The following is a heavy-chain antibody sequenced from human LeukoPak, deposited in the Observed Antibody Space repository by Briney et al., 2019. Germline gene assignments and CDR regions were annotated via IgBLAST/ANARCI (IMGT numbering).Heavy chain of an antibody. J-gene: IGHJ4*02. V-gene: IGHV4-34*01. CDR2: INHSGST. Sequence: PSETLSLTCAVYGGSFSGYYWSWIRQPPGKGLEWIGEINHSGSTNYNPSLKSRVTISVDTSKNQFSLKLSSVTAADTAVYYCARGRKGCSGYDYWGQGTLVTVSS. CDR3: ARGRKGCSGYDY. D-gene: IGHD5-12*01. CDR1: GGSFSGYY.